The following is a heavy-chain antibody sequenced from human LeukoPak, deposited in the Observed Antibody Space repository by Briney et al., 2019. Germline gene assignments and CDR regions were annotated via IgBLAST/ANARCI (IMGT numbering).Heavy chain of an antibody. CDR1: GYTFTSYA. CDR3: ARGRGPPRRRDQIGLDL. Sequence: GASVKVSCKASGYTFTSYAMHWVRQAPGQRLEWMGWINAGNGNTKYSQKFQGRVTITRDTSASTAYMELSSLRSEDTAVYYCARGRGPPRRRDQIGLDLWGRGTLVTVSS. CDR2: INAGNGNT. V-gene: IGHV1-3*01. D-gene: IGHD5-24*01. J-gene: IGHJ2*01.